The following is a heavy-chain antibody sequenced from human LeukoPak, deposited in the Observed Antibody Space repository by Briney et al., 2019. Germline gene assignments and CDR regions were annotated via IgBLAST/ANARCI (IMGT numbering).Heavy chain of an antibody. CDR1: GGSISSYY. V-gene: IGHV4-59*01. CDR3: ARVKKKSYCYGSGSWNWFDP. Sequence: SETLSLTCTVSGGSISSYYWSWIRQPPGKGLEWIGYIYYSGSTNYNPSLKSRVTISVDTSKNQFSLKLSSVTAADTAVYYCARVKKKSYCYGSGSWNWFDPWGQGTLVTVSS. D-gene: IGHD3-10*01. J-gene: IGHJ5*02. CDR2: IYYSGST.